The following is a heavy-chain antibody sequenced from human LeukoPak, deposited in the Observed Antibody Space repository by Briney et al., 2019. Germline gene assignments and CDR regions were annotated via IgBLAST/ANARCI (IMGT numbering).Heavy chain of an antibody. CDR3: ARGVLLWFGETLYYYYMDV. D-gene: IGHD3-10*01. V-gene: IGHV4-39*07. J-gene: IGHJ6*03. CDR2: TYYSGST. Sequence: SETLSLTCTVSGGSISSSSYYWGWIRQPPGKGLEWIGSTYYSGSTYYNPSLKSRVTISVDTSKNQFSLKLSSVTAADTAVYYCARGVLLWFGETLYYYYMDVWGKGTTVTISS. CDR1: GGSISSSSYY.